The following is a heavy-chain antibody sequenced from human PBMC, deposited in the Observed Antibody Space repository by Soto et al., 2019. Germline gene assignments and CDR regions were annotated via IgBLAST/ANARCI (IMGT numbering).Heavy chain of an antibody. CDR3: AKEDSSNWDYRYGLDF. Sequence: GGSLRLACAASGFTFSSCDMGWVRQAPGKGLEWVSDIIDSGGSTYYADSVKGRFTISRDNSKSTLYLQMNSLRAEDTAVYYCAKEDSSNWDYRYGLDFWGQRTTDTVSS. D-gene: IGHD6-13*01. V-gene: IGHV3-23*01. CDR2: IIDSGGST. CDR1: GFTFSSCD. J-gene: IGHJ6*02.